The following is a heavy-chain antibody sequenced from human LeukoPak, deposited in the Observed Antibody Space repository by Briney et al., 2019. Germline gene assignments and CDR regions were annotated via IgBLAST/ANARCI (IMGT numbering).Heavy chain of an antibody. J-gene: IGHJ5*02. CDR1: GFTFSDYS. Sequence: PGGSLRLSCVVSGFTFSDYSMNWVRQPPGKGLEWISYISTGGHTIYYADSVEGRFTISRGNAKNSLYLQMDSLRVEDTAMYFCARGPPLFDPWGQGTLVTVSS. CDR3: ARGPPLFDP. V-gene: IGHV3-48*01. CDR2: ISTGGHTI.